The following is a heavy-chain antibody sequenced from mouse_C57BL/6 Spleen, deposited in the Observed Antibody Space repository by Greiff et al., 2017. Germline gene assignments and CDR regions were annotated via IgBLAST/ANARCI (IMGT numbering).Heavy chain of an antibody. Sequence: QVQLQQSGAELARPGASVKLSCKASGYTFTSYGISWVKQRTGQGLEWIGEIYPRSGNTYYNEKFKGKATLTADKSSSTAYMELRSLTSEDSAVYFCARLTTVVGGDYFDYWGQGTTLTVSS. V-gene: IGHV1-81*01. CDR2: IYPRSGNT. CDR1: GYTFTSYG. D-gene: IGHD1-1*01. J-gene: IGHJ2*01. CDR3: ARLTTVVGGDYFDY.